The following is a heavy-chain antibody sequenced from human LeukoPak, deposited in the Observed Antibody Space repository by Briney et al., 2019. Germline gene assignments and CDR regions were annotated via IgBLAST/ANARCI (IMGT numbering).Heavy chain of an antibody. Sequence: KPSETLSLTCTVSGGSISSYYWGWIRQPPGKGLEWVGYIYYSGSTNYNPSLKSRVTISVDTSKNQFSLKLSSVTAADTAVYYCARSPPIAVSVSSFDYWGQGTLVTVSS. D-gene: IGHD6-19*01. CDR1: GGSISSYY. CDR2: IYYSGST. CDR3: ARSPPIAVSVSSFDY. J-gene: IGHJ4*02. V-gene: IGHV4-59*01.